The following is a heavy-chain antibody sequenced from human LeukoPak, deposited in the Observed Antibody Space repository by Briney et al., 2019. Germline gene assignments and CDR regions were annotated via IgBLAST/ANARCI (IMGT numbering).Heavy chain of an antibody. CDR3: ARDKGTPVANYFDY. J-gene: IGHJ4*02. CDR1: GFTFSSYG. V-gene: IGHV3-33*01. CDR2: TWYDGSNK. Sequence: GGSLRLSCAASGFTFSSYGMHWVRQAPGKGLEWVAVTWYDGSNKYYADSVKGRFTISRDNSKNTLYLQMNSLRAEDTAVYYCARDKGTPVANYFDYWGQGTLVTVSS. D-gene: IGHD2-15*01.